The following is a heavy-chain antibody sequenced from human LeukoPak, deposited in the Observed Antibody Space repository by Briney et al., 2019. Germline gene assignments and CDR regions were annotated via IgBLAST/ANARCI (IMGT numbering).Heavy chain of an antibody. Sequence: GGSLRLSRAASGFTFSSYGMHWVRQTPGKGLEWVAFIRYDGSNKYYADSVKGRFTISRDNSKNTLYLQMNSLRAEDTAVYYCARDQAAAGVNWFDPWGQGTLVTVSS. V-gene: IGHV3-30*02. D-gene: IGHD6-13*01. CDR1: GFTFSSYG. J-gene: IGHJ5*02. CDR2: IRYDGSNK. CDR3: ARDQAAAGVNWFDP.